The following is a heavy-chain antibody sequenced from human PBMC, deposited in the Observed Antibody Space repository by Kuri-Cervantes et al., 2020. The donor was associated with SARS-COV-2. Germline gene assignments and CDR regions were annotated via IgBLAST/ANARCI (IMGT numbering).Heavy chain of an antibody. CDR3: ATNDYGVSYMDV. Sequence: GESLKISCAASGFTFDDYGMSWVRQAPGKGLEWVSGINWNGGSTDYADSVKGRFTISRDNAKNSLYLQMNSLRAEDTALYHCATNDYGVSYMDVWGKGTTVTVSS. J-gene: IGHJ6*03. CDR2: INWNGGST. D-gene: IGHD4-17*01. V-gene: IGHV3-20*01. CDR1: GFTFDDYG.